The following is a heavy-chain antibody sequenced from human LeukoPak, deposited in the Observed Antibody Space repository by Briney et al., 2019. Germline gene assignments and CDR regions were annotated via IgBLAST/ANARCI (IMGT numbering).Heavy chain of an antibody. J-gene: IGHJ4*02. CDR3: ARGGGSSWYAY. D-gene: IGHD6-13*01. CDR1: GYTFTGYY. Sequence: ASVQVSCKASGYTFTGYYMHWVRQAPGQGLEWMGWINSNSGDTNYAQKFQGRVTMTRDTSISTAYMELSRLRSDDTAVYYCARGGGSSWYAYWGQGTLVTVSS. CDR2: INSNSGDT. V-gene: IGHV1-2*02.